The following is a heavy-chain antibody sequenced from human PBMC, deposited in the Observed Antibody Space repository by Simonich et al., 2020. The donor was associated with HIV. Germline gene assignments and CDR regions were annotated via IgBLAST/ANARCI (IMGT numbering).Heavy chain of an antibody. CDR3: ASGGSISSVWADDY. CDR2: ISYDGSNK. J-gene: IGHJ4*02. V-gene: IGHV3-30*07. CDR1: GFTFSSYA. Sequence: QVQLVESGGGVVQPGRSLRLSCAASGFTFSSYAMHWVRQPPCKGLEWVAVISYDGSNKYYADSVKGRFTISRDNSKNTLYLQMNSLRAEDTAVYYCASGGSISSVWADDYWGQGTLVTVSS. D-gene: IGHD3-16*01.